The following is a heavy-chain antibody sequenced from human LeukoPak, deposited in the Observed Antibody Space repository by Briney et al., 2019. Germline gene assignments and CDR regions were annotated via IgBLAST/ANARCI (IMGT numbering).Heavy chain of an antibody. CDR1: GFTFSNAW. V-gene: IGHV3-15*01. CDR2: IKSKTDGGTT. CDR3: ARDSYYYYMDV. J-gene: IGHJ6*03. Sequence: GGSLRLSCAASGFTFSNAWMSWVRQAPGKGLEWVGRIKSKTDGGTTDYAAPVKGRFTISRDNSKNTLYLQMNSLRAEDTAVYYCARDSYYYYMDVWGKGTTVTISS.